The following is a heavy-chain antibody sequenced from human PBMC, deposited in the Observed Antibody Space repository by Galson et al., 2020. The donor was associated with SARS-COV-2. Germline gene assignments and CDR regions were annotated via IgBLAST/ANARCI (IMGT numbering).Heavy chain of an antibody. V-gene: IGHV4-59*01. CDR2: IYYSGST. CDR3: AREMTTVTTGWFDP. J-gene: IGHJ5*02. Sequence: SETLSLTCTVSGGSISSYYWSWIRQPPGKGLEWIGYIYYSGSTNYNPSLKSRVTISVDTSKTQFSLKLTSVTAADTAVYYCAREMTTVTTGWFDPWGQGTLVTVSS. CDR1: GGSISSYY. D-gene: IGHD4-4*01.